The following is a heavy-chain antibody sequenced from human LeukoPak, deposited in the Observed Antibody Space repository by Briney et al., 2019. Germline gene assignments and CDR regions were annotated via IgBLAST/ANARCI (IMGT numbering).Heavy chain of an antibody. D-gene: IGHD2-21*02. CDR3: ARGDHYYYTMDV. CDR2: IYSSGST. Sequence: SETLSLTCTVSGGSISSYYWSWIRQPPGEGLEWIGYIYSSGSTNYNPSLKSRVTISVHTSKNQFSLKLTSMTAADTAVYYCARGDHYYYTMDVWGKGTTVTVSS. J-gene: IGHJ6*04. V-gene: IGHV4-59*01. CDR1: GGSISSYY.